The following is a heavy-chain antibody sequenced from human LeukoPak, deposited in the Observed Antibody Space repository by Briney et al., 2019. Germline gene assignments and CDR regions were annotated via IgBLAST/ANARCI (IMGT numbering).Heavy chain of an antibody. J-gene: IGHJ2*01. CDR2: ISRNGGST. Sequence: PGGSLRLSCSASGFTFNSYPVHWVRQAPGKGLEYVSGISRNGGSTYYADSVKGRFTISRDNSKNTLYLQMSSLRAEDTAVYYCARAPSGWSDYWYFDLWGRGTLVTVSS. CDR1: GFTFNSYP. CDR3: ARAPSGWSDYWYFDL. D-gene: IGHD6-19*01. V-gene: IGHV3-64D*06.